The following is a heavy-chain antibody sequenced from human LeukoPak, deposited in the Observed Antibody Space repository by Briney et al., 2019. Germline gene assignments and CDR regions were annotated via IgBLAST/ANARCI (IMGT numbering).Heavy chain of an antibody. CDR3: ARDQPGRFVVVPAAIAFDI. CDR2: IYYSGST. V-gene: IGHV4-59*12. CDR1: GGSISSYY. J-gene: IGHJ3*02. Sequence: SETLSLTCTVSGGSISSYYWSWIRQPPGKGLEWIGYIYYSGSTNYNPSLKSRVIISVDTSKNQFSLKLSSVTAADTAVYYCARDQPGRFVVVPAAIAFDIWGQGTMVTVSS. D-gene: IGHD2-2*01.